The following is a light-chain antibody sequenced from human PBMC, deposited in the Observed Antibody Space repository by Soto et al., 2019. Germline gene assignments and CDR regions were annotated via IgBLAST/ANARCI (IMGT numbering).Light chain of an antibody. Sequence: DIQMTQSPSTLSASVGDRVTITCRASQSISSWLAWYQQKPGKAPNLLIYKASSLKSGVPSRFSGSGSGTEFTLTISSLQPDEFATYYCQQYNSYSRTFGQGTKVEIK. CDR2: KAS. J-gene: IGKJ1*01. CDR3: QQYNSYSRT. CDR1: QSISSW. V-gene: IGKV1-5*03.